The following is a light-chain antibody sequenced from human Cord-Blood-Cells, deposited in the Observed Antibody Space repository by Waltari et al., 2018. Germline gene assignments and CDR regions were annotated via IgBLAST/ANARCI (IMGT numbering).Light chain of an antibody. CDR2: AAS. J-gene: IGKJ1*01. CDR1: QGISSY. CDR3: QQLNSYPWT. V-gene: IGKV1-9*01. Sequence: IQLTQSPYSLSASVGDRVTITCRASQGISSYLAWYQQKPGKAPKHLIYAASTLQSGVPARLSGSGAGTDFTLTISSLQPEDCATYYCQQLNSYPWTFGQGTKVEIK.